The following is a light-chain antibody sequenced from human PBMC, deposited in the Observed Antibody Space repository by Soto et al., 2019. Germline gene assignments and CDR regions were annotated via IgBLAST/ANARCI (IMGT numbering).Light chain of an antibody. V-gene: IGKV2-28*01. CDR3: MQALHTPRALT. CDR2: LGS. J-gene: IGKJ4*01. Sequence: DIVMTQSPLSLPVTPGEPASISCRSSQSLLHSNGYNYLDWYLQKPGQSPQLLIYLGSNRASGVPDRFSGSGSGTDFTLKISRVEAEDVGVYYCMQALHTPRALTFGGGTKVEIK. CDR1: QSLLHSNGYNY.